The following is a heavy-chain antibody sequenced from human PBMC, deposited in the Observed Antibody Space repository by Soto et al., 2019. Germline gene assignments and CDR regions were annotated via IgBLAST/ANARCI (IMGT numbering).Heavy chain of an antibody. CDR1: GFTFSNYA. CDR2: IGGSGGTT. CDR3: AKFFVETGSNSGWPWSFHY. Sequence: EVQLLESGGGLVQPGRSLRLSCAASGFTFSNYAMSWVRQAPGQGLDWVSAIGGSGGTTYYADSVKGRFTISRDNSKNTLFLQMNSLRAEDAAVHYCAKFFVETGSNSGWPWSFHYWGQGTLVTVSS. J-gene: IGHJ4*02. D-gene: IGHD6-25*01. V-gene: IGHV3-23*01.